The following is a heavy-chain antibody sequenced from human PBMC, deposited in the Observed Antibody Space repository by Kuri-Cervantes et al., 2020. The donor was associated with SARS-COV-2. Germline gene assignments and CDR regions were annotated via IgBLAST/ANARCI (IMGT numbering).Heavy chain of an antibody. CDR3: TRDDFWSGYYYY. J-gene: IGHJ4*02. V-gene: IGHV3-49*04. D-gene: IGHD3-3*01. CDR2: IRSKAYGGTT. Sequence: GGSLRLSCAASGFTFRTYAMSWVRQAPGKGLEWVGFIRSKAYGGTTEYAASVKGRFTISRDDSKSIAYLQMNSLKTEDTAVYYCTRDDFWSGYYYYWGQGTLVTVSS. CDR1: GFTFRTYA.